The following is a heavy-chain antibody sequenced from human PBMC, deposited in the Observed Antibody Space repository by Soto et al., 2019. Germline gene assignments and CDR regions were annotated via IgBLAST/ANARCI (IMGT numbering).Heavy chain of an antibody. V-gene: IGHV5-51*01. CDR3: ARLVVVTATGYFDY. Sequence: HGESLKISCKGSGYSFTSYWIGWVRQMPGKGLEWMGIIYPGDSDTRYSPSFQGQVTISADKSVSTAYLQWSSLKASDTAMYYCARLVVVTATGYFDYWGQGTLVTVSS. J-gene: IGHJ4*02. CDR2: IYPGDSDT. CDR1: GYSFTSYW. D-gene: IGHD2-21*02.